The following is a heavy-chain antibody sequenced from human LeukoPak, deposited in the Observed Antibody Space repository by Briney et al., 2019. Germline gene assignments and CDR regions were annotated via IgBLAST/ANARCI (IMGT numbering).Heavy chain of an antibody. J-gene: IGHJ4*02. CDR2: ISYDGSNK. D-gene: IGHD3-10*01. CDR1: GFTFSTYA. Sequence: GGSLRLSCAASGFTFSTYAMHWVRQGPGKGLEWVAVISYDGSNKYYADSVKGRFTISRDNSKNTLYLQMSSLSAEDTAVYYCARTTTPHYYGSGSYALGYWGQGTLVSVSS. CDR3: ARTTTPHYYGSGSYALGY. V-gene: IGHV3-30-3*01.